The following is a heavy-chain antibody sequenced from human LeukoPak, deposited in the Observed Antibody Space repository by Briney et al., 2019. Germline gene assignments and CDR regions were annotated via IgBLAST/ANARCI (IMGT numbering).Heavy chain of an antibody. CDR1: GFTFSSYE. D-gene: IGHD1-26*01. Sequence: GGSLRLSCAASGFTFSSYEMNWVRQAPGKGLEWVSYISSSGSTIYYADSVKGRFTISRDNAKNSLYLQMNSLRAEDTAVYYCARARVGATPFDYWGQGTLVTVSS. J-gene: IGHJ4*02. CDR3: ARARVGATPFDY. CDR2: ISSSGSTI. V-gene: IGHV3-48*03.